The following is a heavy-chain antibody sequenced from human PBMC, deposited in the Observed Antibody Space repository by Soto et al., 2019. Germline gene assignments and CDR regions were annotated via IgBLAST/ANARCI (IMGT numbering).Heavy chain of an antibody. D-gene: IGHD2-15*01. Sequence: PGGSLRLSCAASGFTFSTSTMNWVRQAPGQGLEWVSSISSSSTYTYYAASVKGRFTISRDNAKNSLYLQMNSLRAEDTAVYYCARVGSPGYRSGGYCPPPDYWGQGTLVTVSS. CDR3: ARVGSPGYRSGGYCPPPDY. J-gene: IGHJ4*02. CDR1: GFTFSTST. CDR2: ISSSSTYT. V-gene: IGHV3-21*01.